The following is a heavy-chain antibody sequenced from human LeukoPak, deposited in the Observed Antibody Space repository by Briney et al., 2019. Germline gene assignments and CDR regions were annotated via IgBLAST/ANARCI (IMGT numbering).Heavy chain of an antibody. V-gene: IGHV4-59*01. J-gene: IGHJ4*02. Sequence: SETLSLTCTVSGASISSYYWSWIRQPPGKGLEWNGYIYYTGSTNSNPSLKSRVTISLDTSKNQFSLKVSSVTAADTAVYYCAAVGPGLDYWGQGTLVTVSS. CDR3: AAVGPGLDY. CDR1: GASISSYY. D-gene: IGHD1-26*01. CDR2: IYYTGST.